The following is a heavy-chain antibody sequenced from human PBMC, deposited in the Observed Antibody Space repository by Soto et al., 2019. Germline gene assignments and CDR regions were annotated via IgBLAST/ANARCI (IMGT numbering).Heavy chain of an antibody. D-gene: IGHD6-19*01. CDR2: IYSGGST. Sequence: EVQLVESGGGLVQPGGSLRLSCVVSGFTVSNNYMTWVRQAPGKGLEWVTVIYSGGSTYYADSVKGRFTISRDNSKNTVYLHMNSLRAEDTAVYYCARQYSSGWPYYGMDVWGQGTTVTVSS. J-gene: IGHJ6*02. CDR3: ARQYSSGWPYYGMDV. V-gene: IGHV3-66*04. CDR1: GFTVSNNY.